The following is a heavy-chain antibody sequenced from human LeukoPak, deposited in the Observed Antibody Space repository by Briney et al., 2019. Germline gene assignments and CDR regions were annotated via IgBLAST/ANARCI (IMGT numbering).Heavy chain of an antibody. D-gene: IGHD2-15*01. J-gene: IGHJ5*02. CDR3: ARSGTAYCNGGSCYGSKFDP. CDR1: GYTFTSYG. CDR2: ISPYNGNT. Sequence: ASVKVSCKASGYTFTSYGITWVRQAPGHGLEWMGWISPYNGNTNYAQNLQGRVTMTTDTSTSTAYMELRSLQSDDTAVYYCARSGTAYCNGGSCYGSKFDPWGQGTLVTVSS. V-gene: IGHV1-18*01.